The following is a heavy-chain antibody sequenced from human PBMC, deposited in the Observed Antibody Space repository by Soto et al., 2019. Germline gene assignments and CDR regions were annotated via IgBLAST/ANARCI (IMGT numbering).Heavy chain of an antibody. J-gene: IGHJ4*02. CDR1: GASISDTSYY. V-gene: IGHV4-39*01. CDR2: FLYTGTT. CDR3: ARPILHNCYQFSCFDH. D-gene: IGHD2-21*01. Sequence: PSETLSLTCTVSGASISDTSYYWAWIRQPPGKGLEWIGSFLYTGTTYYTPSLKSRVAISGDTSNNQFSLHLASVTAADTAVYYCARPILHNCYQFSCFDHWGPGTLVTVSS.